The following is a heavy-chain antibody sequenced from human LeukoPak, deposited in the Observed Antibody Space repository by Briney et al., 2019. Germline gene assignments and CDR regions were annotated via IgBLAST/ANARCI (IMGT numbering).Heavy chain of an antibody. V-gene: IGHV3-23*01. Sequence: GGSLRLSCAASGFTFSNYAMSWVRQASGKGLEWVSAICGSGDTTYYADSVKGRFTISRDTSKNTLYLQMNSLRAEDTAIYYCARERSGSCYSPNDYWGQGTLVTVSS. J-gene: IGHJ4*02. CDR1: GFTFSNYA. CDR3: ARERSGSCYSPNDY. CDR2: ICGSGDTT. D-gene: IGHD2-15*01.